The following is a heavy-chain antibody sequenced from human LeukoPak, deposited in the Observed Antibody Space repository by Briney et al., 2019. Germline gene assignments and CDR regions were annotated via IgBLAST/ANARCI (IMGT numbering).Heavy chain of an antibody. V-gene: IGHV4-4*07. D-gene: IGHD2-2*01. Sequence: SETLSLTCTASGGSISSYYRSWVRQPAGKGLEWVGRIYTSGSTNYNPSLKSRVTISVDKSKNQLSLKLSSVTAADTAVYYCASSPVVVPAAIDYWGQGTLVTVSS. CDR2: IYTSGST. CDR1: GGSISSYY. J-gene: IGHJ4*02. CDR3: ASSPVVVPAAIDY.